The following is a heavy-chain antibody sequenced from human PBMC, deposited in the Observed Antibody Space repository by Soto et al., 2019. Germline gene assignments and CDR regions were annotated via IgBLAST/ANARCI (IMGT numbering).Heavy chain of an antibody. CDR1: GGSITIGNW. V-gene: IGHV4-4*02. CDR2: IYHSGST. Sequence: QVQLQESGPGLVKPSGTLSLTCAVSGGSITIGNWWTWVRQPPGKGLEWTGEIYHSGSTNYNPSLKIRVTMSVDTSNNSFSRKLSPVTAADTAVYYGAAHEGNPYGPLDYWGQGTLVTVSS. J-gene: IGHJ4*02. D-gene: IGHD3-10*01. CDR3: AAHEGNPYGPLDY.